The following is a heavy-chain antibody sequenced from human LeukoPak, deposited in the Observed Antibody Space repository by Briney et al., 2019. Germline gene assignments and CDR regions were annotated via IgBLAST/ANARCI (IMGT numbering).Heavy chain of an antibody. J-gene: IGHJ4*02. CDR3: AKDWPSHHYYDSSGSFFDY. CDR1: GFTFSSYA. Sequence: GGSLRLSCAASGFTFSSYAMSWVRQAPGKGLEWVSAISGSGGSTYYADSVKGRFTISRDNSKNTLYLQMNSLRAEDTAVYYCAKDWPSHHYYDSSGSFFDYWGQGTLVTVSS. V-gene: IGHV3-23*01. CDR2: ISGSGGST. D-gene: IGHD3-22*01.